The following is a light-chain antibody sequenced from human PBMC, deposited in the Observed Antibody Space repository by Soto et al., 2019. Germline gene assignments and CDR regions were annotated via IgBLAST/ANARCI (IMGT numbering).Light chain of an antibody. J-gene: IGKJ1*01. CDR1: QSVSSSF. V-gene: IGKV3-20*01. CDR3: QQYGSSPRWT. Sequence: IVLTQSPGTLSLSPVEVASVCVMVSQSVSSSFLAWYQQRPGQAPRPLIYGASSRATGIPDRFSGSGSGTDFTLTISRLEPEDFAVYYCQQYGSSPRWTFGQGTKVDIK. CDR2: GAS.